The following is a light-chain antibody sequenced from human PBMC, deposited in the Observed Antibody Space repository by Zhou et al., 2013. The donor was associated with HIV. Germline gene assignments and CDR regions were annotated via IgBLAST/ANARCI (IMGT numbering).Light chain of an antibody. V-gene: IGKV3-15*01. CDR1: QSVATN. CDR2: GTS. J-gene: IGKJ1*01. Sequence: EVVMTQSPATLSVSPGERVTLSCRASQSVATNLAWYQQKPGQAPRLLMYGTSTRATGTPVRFSGSGAWTEFTLTISSMQSEDFAVYYCQQYDHWRAFGQGTKVEIK. CDR3: QQYDHWRA.